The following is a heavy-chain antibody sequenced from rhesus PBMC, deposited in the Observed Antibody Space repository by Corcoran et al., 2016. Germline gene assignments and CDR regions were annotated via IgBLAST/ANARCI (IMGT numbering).Heavy chain of an antibody. CDR1: GGSGSRRNW. D-gene: IGHD3-3*01. Sequence: QVQLQESGPGLVKPSETLSLPCAVSGGSGSRRNWWSWIRQPPGKGLEWVGYISGSSGSTYYNPSLKSRVTISTDTSKNQFSLKLSSVTAADTAVYYCARCGVLQYLDWLSDFDYWGQGVLATVPS. CDR2: ISGSSGST. CDR3: ARCGVLQYLDWLSDFDY. J-gene: IGHJ4*01. V-gene: IGHV4-65*01.